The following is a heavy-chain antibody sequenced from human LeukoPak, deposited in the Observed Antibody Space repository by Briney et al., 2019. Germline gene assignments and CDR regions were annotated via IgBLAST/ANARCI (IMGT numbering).Heavy chain of an antibody. D-gene: IGHD6-13*01. CDR1: GFTFSSYG. J-gene: IGHJ5*02. CDR3: ARDLAAAATWFEP. Sequence: GGSLRLSCAASGFTFSSYGMHWVRQAPGKGLEWVAVIWYDASNRYYADSVKGRFTISRDNSKNTLYLQMNSLRAEDTAVYFCARDLAAAATWFEPWGQGTLVTVSS. CDR2: IWYDASNR. V-gene: IGHV3-33*01.